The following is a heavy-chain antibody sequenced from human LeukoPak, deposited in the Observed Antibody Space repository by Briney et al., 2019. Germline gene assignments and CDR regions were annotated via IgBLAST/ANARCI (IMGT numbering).Heavy chain of an antibody. V-gene: IGHV1-69*05. CDR3: ARDMYGSGSFDY. CDR2: IIPIFGTA. D-gene: IGHD3-10*01. J-gene: IGHJ4*02. Sequence: SVKVSCKASGGTFSSYAISWVRQAPGQGLEWMGRIIPIFGTANYAQKFQGRVTITTDESMSTAYMELSSLRSEDTGVYYCARDMYGSGSFDYWGQGTLVTVSS. CDR1: GGTFSSYA.